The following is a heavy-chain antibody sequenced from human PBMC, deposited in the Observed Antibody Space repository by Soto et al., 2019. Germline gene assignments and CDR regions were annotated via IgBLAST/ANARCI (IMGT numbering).Heavy chain of an antibody. CDR2: ISWNSASV. CDR1: GFTFDDYA. D-gene: IGHD3-10*01. J-gene: IGHJ6*03. CDR3: AKGSGRTYYYYYMDV. Sequence: GGSLRLSCAASGFTFDDYAMHWVRQAPGKGLEWVSGISWNSASVAYADSVKGRFTISRDNAKNSLYLQMNSLRAEDTALYYCAKGSGRTYYYYYMDVWGKGTTVTVSS. V-gene: IGHV3-9*01.